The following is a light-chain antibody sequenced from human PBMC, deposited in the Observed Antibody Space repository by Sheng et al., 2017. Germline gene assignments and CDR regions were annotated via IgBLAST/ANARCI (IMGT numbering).Light chain of an antibody. J-gene: IGKJ4*01. CDR1: QSVSGNY. CDR3: QQRHNSLT. Sequence: EIVMTQSPGTLSLSPGERATLSCRASQSVSGNYLAWYQQKPGQPPRLLIYDASTRATGTPARFSGRGYGTDFTLTISSLEPEDFAVYYCQQRHNSLTFGGGTKVEVK. V-gene: IGKV3D-20*02. CDR2: DAS.